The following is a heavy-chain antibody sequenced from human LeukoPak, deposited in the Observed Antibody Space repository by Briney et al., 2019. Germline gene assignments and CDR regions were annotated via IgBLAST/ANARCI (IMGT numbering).Heavy chain of an antibody. CDR3: ASPRSYSGDLYYYAMDV. Sequence: GASVNVSCKASGYTFTIYYMHWVRQAPGQGLEWMGMINPSGGSTTYAQKFQGRVTMTRDTSTSTVYMALSSLRSEVSAVYYCASPRSYSGDLYYYAMDVWGQGTTVTVSS. CDR1: GYTFTIYY. J-gene: IGHJ6*02. CDR2: INPSGGST. V-gene: IGHV1-46*03. D-gene: IGHD4-17*01.